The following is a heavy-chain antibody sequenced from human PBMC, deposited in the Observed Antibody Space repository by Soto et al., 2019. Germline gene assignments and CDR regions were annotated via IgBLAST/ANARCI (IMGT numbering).Heavy chain of an antibody. J-gene: IGHJ6*02. Sequence: ASVKVSCKASGYTFTSYAMHWVRQAPGQRLEWMGWINAGNGNTKYSQKFQGRVTITRDTSASTAYMELSSLRSEDTAVYYCARDTYYYGAGIRVALYGMDVWGQGTTVTVSS. V-gene: IGHV1-3*01. CDR2: INAGNGNT. CDR3: ARDTYYYGAGIRVALYGMDV. D-gene: IGHD3-10*01. CDR1: GYTFTSYA.